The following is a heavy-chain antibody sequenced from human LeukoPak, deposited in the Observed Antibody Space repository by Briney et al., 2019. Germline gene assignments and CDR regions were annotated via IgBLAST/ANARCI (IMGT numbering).Heavy chain of an antibody. V-gene: IGHV3-74*01. Sequence: GGSLRLSCAASGFIFSSYWMHWVRQAPGKGLVWVSRINTDGSDTNYADSVKGRFTISRDNARNTLYLQMNSLRAEDAAVYYCARAELPYYFDYWGQGTLVTVSS. CDR2: INTDGSDT. CDR3: ARAELPYYFDY. J-gene: IGHJ4*02. D-gene: IGHD1-26*01. CDR1: GFIFSSYW.